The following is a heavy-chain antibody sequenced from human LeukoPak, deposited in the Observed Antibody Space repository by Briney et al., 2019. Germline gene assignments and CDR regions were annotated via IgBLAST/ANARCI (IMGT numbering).Heavy chain of an antibody. V-gene: IGHV3-30*02. D-gene: IGHD7-27*01. J-gene: IGHJ4*02. Sequence: GGSLRLSCAASGFTFSSHGMHWVRQAPGKGLEWVAYVLSDGSRKYYADSVKGRFTISRDDSKNTLFLQMNSLRLEDTALYYCAKDFNWGWDYWGQGTLVTVSS. CDR2: VLSDGSRK. CDR3: AKDFNWGWDY. CDR1: GFTFSSHG.